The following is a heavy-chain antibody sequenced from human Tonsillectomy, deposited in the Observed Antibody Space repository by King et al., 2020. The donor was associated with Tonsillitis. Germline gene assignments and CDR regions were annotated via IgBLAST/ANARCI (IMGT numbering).Heavy chain of an antibody. D-gene: IGHD6-19*01. V-gene: IGHV1-18*04. CDR1: GYTFTSYG. J-gene: IGHJ4*02. CDR2: ISAYNGDT. CDR3: ARYDSAWYSIFDY. Sequence: VQLVESGAEVKKPGASVKVSCKASGYTFTSYGFTWVRQAPGQGLEWMGWISAYNGDTNYPQKFQGRVTMTKDTSTSTAYMELRSLRSDDTALYYCARYDSAWYSIFDYWGQGTLVTVSS.